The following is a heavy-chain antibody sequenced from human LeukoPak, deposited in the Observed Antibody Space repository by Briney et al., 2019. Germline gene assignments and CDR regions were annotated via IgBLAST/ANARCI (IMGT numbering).Heavy chain of an antibody. CDR3: AKDGGGRY. J-gene: IGHJ4*02. V-gene: IGHV3-23*01. Sequence: WVSLRLSCAASGFTFSSYAMTWVRQAPGKGLEWVSALSGTGGTTYYADSVKGRFTISRDNSKNTLYLQMNSLRAEDTAIYYCAKDGGGRYWGQGTLVTVSS. D-gene: IGHD2-15*01. CDR1: GFTFSSYA. CDR2: LSGTGGTT.